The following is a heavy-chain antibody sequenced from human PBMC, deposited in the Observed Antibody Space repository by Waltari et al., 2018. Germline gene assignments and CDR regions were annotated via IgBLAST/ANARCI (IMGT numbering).Heavy chain of an antibody. CDR1: GYTFTGYY. V-gene: IGHV1-2*02. Sequence: QVQLVQSGAEVKKPGASVKVSCKASGYTFTGYYMHWVRQAPGQGLEWSGWINPNSGGKNYAQKFQGRVTMTRDTSISTAYMELSRLRSDDTAVYYCASGITMVRGVIRDYWGQGTLVTVSS. J-gene: IGHJ4*02. CDR2: INPNSGGK. D-gene: IGHD3-10*01. CDR3: ASGITMVRGVIRDY.